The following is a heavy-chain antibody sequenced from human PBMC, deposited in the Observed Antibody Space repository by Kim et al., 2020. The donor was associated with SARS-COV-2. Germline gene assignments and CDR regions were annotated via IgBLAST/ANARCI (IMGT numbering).Heavy chain of an antibody. Sequence: GGSLRLSCAASGFTFSSYAMHWVRQAPGKGLEWVAVISYDGSNKYYADSVKGRFTISRDNSKNTLYLQMNSLRAEDTAVYYCAREKGFGEFLHYYGMDVWGQGTTVTVSS. CDR1: GFTFSSYA. D-gene: IGHD3-10*01. V-gene: IGHV3-30-3*01. CDR2: ISYDGSNK. CDR3: AREKGFGEFLHYYGMDV. J-gene: IGHJ6*02.